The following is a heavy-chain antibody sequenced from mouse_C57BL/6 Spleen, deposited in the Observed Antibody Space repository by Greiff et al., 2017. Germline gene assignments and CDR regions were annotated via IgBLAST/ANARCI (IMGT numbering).Heavy chain of an antibody. CDR3: ARCYYYGSSDVDWYFDV. V-gene: IGHV1-19*01. D-gene: IGHD1-1*01. Sequence: EVHLVESGPVLVKPGASVKMSCKASGYTFTDYYMNWVKQSHGKSLEWIGVINPYNGGTSYNQKFKGKATLTVAKSSSTAYMELNSLTSEDSAVYYCARCYYYGSSDVDWYFDVWGTVTTVTVSS. CDR1: GYTFTDYY. J-gene: IGHJ1*03. CDR2: INPYNGGT.